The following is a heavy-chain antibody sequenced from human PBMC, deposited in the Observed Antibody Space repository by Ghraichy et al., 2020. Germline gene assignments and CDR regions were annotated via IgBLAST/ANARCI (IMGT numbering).Heavy chain of an antibody. V-gene: IGHV1-18*01. J-gene: IGHJ5*02. Sequence: ASVKVSYKASGYTFTSYGISWVRQAPGQGLEWMGWISAYNGNTNYAQKLQGRVTMTTDTSTSTAYMELRSLRSDDTAVYYCARVSLPDSSGWYSVAWFDPWGQGTLVTVSS. CDR2: ISAYNGNT. CDR3: ARVSLPDSSGWYSVAWFDP. D-gene: IGHD6-19*01. CDR1: GYTFTSYG.